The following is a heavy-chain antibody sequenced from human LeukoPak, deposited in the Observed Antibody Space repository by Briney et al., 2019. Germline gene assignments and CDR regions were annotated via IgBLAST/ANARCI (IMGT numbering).Heavy chain of an antibody. Sequence: GGFLRLSCAASGFTVSIYDMCWVRQAPGKGLEWVSLISSDTTTYYADSVKGRFAISRDNAKNSLYLQMNSLRAEDTAVYYCAKRKGGTYYFDYWGQGTLVTVSS. J-gene: IGHJ4*02. CDR1: GFTVSIYD. V-gene: IGHV3-53*01. CDR3: AKRKGGTYYFDY. D-gene: IGHD3-16*01. CDR2: ISSDTTT.